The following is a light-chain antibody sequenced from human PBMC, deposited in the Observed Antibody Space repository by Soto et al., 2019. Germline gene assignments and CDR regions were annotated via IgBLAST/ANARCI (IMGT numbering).Light chain of an antibody. V-gene: IGKV1-9*01. CDR2: AAS. J-gene: IGKJ5*01. CDR3: QQLNSYPIT. CDR1: QGINSY. Sequence: IQLTQSPSSLSATVGDRVTITCRASQGINSYLAWYQQKPGKAPKLLIYAASTLQSGVLSRFSGSGFGTDFTLTISSLQPEDFATYYCQQLNSYPITFGQGTRLEIK.